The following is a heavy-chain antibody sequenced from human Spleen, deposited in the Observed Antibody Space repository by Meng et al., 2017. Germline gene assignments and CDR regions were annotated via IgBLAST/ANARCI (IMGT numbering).Heavy chain of an antibody. CDR2: LSWDGGST. CDR3: AKEGGIAVAGEPGREPFDY. CDR1: GFTFDDYA. D-gene: IGHD6-19*01. V-gene: IGHV3-43D*03. J-gene: IGHJ4*02. Sequence: GESLKISCAASGFTFDDYAMHWVRQAPGKGLEWVSLLSWDGGSTYYADSVKGRFTISRDNSKNSLYLQMNSLRAEDTALYYCAKEGGIAVAGEPGREPFDYWGQETLVTVSS.